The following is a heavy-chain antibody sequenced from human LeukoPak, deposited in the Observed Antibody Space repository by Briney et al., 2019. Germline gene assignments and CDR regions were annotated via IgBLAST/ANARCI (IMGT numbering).Heavy chain of an antibody. CDR3: GASGSYYPPSYY. D-gene: IGHD3-10*01. Sequence: PGGSLRLSCVISDFPVSDNYMSWVRRAPGRGLEWVSVISNYGVTHYADSVKGRFTISRDDSNDTVFLQMSSLRPEDTAVYYCGASGSYYPPSYYCAQETLVPVPS. J-gene: IGHJ4*02. V-gene: IGHV3-53*01. CDR1: DFPVSDNY. CDR2: ISNYGVT.